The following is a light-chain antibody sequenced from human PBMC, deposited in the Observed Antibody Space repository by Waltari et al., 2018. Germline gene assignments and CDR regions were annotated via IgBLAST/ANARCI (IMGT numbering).Light chain of an antibody. CDR1: TDINNF. J-gene: IGKJ2*01. Sequence: DIQMTQSPSSLSASVGDRVTIPCQASTDINNFLNWYQQKPGKAPTLLIYDASNLEIGVPSRFSGRGSGTHFTLTITNVQPEDVATYYCQLYDDFPPYTFGQGTKLDIK. CDR2: DAS. V-gene: IGKV1-33*01. CDR3: QLYDDFPPYT.